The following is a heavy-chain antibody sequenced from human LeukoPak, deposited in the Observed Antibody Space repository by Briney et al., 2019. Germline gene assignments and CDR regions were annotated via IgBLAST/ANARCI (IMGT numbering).Heavy chain of an antibody. D-gene: IGHD6-13*01. J-gene: IGHJ6*03. V-gene: IGHV1-2*02. CDR3: ARDPGSSYDYYYYYYMDV. Sequence: ASVKVSCKASGYTFTGYYMHWVRQAPGQGLERMGWINPNSGGTNYAQKFQGRVTMTRDTSISTAYMELSRLRSDDTAVYYCARDPGSSYDYYYYYYMDVWGKGTTVTVSS. CDR2: INPNSGGT. CDR1: GYTFTGYY.